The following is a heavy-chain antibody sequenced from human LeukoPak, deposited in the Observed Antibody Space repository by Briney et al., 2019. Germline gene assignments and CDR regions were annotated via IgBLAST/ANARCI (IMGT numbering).Heavy chain of an antibody. CDR1: GFTLSNYA. CDR2: ISGSST. J-gene: IGHJ4*02. V-gene: IGHV3-23*01. D-gene: IGHD1-1*01. CDR3: ATLYNRYNDY. Sequence: PGGSLRLSCAASGFTLSNYALSWVRQAPGKGLEWVSAISGSSTLYADFVKGRFTISRDNSRNTVYLQMNSLRVEDTATYCCATLYNRYNDYWGQGTLVTASS.